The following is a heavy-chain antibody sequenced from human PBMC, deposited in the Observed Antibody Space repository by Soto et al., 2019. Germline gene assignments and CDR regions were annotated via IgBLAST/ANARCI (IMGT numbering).Heavy chain of an antibody. CDR2: ISAYNGNT. V-gene: IGHV1-18*01. Sequence: ASVKVSCKTSGYTFINYGISWVRQAPGQGLEWMGWISAYNGNTNYAQKLQGRVTMTTDTSTSTAYMELRSLRSDDTAVYYCARVYSYSNYEFDPWGQGTLVTVSS. CDR1: GYTFINYG. D-gene: IGHD4-4*01. CDR3: ARVYSYSNYEFDP. J-gene: IGHJ5*02.